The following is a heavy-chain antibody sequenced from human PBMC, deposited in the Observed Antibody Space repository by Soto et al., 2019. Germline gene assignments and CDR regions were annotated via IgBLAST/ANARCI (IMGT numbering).Heavy chain of an antibody. V-gene: IGHV4-39*01. CDR3: ARLVSMVRGVIINPLYYFDY. CDR2: IYYSGST. CDR1: GGSISSSSYY. D-gene: IGHD3-10*01. Sequence: QLQLQESGPGLVKPSETLSLTCTVSGGSISSSSYYWGWIRQPPGKGLEWIGSIYYSGSTYYNPSLKSRVNIYVDTAKNQFSLKLGSVTGGDTAVDYCARLVSMVRGVIINPLYYFDYWGQGTLVTVSS. J-gene: IGHJ4*02.